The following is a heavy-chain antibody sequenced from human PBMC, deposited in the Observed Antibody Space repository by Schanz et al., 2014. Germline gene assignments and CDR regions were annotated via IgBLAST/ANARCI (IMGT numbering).Heavy chain of an antibody. J-gene: IGHJ4*02. D-gene: IGHD2-2*01. Sequence: QVQLVQSGAEVKKPGASVRVSCKASGYTFTGYYMNWVRQAPGQGLEWMGRITPNSDDIRYAQKFQGRVTLTRDTSISTAYMELSRLISDDTAVYYCARVVVGCSRISCYLDYWGQGTLVTVSS. CDR1: GYTFTGYY. CDR3: ARVVVGCSRISCYLDY. CDR2: ITPNSDDI. V-gene: IGHV1-2*06.